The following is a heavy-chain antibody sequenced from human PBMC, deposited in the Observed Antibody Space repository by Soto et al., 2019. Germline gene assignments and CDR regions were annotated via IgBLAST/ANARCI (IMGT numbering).Heavy chain of an antibody. V-gene: IGHV1-8*01. CDR3: ARERRGMDV. Sequence: QVQLVQSGAEVKKPGASVKVSCKASGYTFTSYDINWVRQATGQGLEWMGWMNPNSGNTGYVQKFQGRVNMTRNSSISKAYMELRSLRSEDTAVYFCARERRGMDVWGQGTTVTVSS. J-gene: IGHJ6*01. CDR2: MNPNSGNT. CDR1: GYTFTSYD.